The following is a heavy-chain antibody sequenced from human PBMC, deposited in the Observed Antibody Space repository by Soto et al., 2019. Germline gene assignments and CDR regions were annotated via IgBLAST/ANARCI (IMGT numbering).Heavy chain of an antibody. CDR2: IIPLFGTT. CDR3: ARGATHGSSWYFSFDP. V-gene: IGHV1-69*01. D-gene: IGHD6-13*01. Sequence: QMQLVQSGAEVRMPGSSVKVSCKASGGTFSTYSINWVRQAPGQGLEWMGGIIPLFGTTNYAQKFKGRVTITADESTSTAYMELSSLRAEDAAVYYCARGATHGSSWYFSFDPWGQGTLVTVSS. CDR1: GGTFSTYS. J-gene: IGHJ5*02.